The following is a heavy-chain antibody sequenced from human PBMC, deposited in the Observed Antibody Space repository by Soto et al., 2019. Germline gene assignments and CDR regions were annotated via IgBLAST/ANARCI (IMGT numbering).Heavy chain of an antibody. Sequence: GGSLRLSCAASGFTFSSYSMNWVRQAPGKGLEWVSSISNSRSNKYYADSVKGRFTISRDNSKNTLYLQMNSLRAEDTAVYYCARGGPGIAAAGDYYYYGMDVWGQGTTVTVSS. CDR2: ISNSRSNK. J-gene: IGHJ6*02. CDR3: ARGGPGIAAAGDYYYYGMDV. D-gene: IGHD6-13*01. V-gene: IGHV3-21*01. CDR1: GFTFSSYS.